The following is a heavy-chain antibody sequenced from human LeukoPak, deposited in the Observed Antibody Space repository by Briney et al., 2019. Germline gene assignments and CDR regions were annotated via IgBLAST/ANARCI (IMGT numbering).Heavy chain of an antibody. D-gene: IGHD1-26*01. CDR3: ASLPSGRHLSIRH. Sequence: GGSLRLSCAASGFTFDNFAMHWVRQAPGKGLEWVSGITWNSRVKTYTPSVKGRFTISRDNAKNSLDLQMNSLRAEDTAVYYCASLPSGRHLSIRHWGQGTLVTVSS. CDR2: ITWNSRVK. CDR1: GFTFDNFA. V-gene: IGHV3-9*01. J-gene: IGHJ1*01.